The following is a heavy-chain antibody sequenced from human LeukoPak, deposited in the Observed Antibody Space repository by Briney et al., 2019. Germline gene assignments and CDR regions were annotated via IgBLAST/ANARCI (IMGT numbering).Heavy chain of an antibody. V-gene: IGHV3-23*01. D-gene: IGHD2-21*02. CDR2: ISGSGGST. Sequence: GGSLRLSCAASGFTFSSYAMSWVRQAPGKGLEWVSAISGSGGSTYYADSVKGRFTISRDNSKNTLYLQMNSLRAEDTAVYYCAKTALTYCGGDCYFDYRGQGTLVTVSS. CDR3: AKTALTYCGGDCYFDY. J-gene: IGHJ4*02. CDR1: GFTFSSYA.